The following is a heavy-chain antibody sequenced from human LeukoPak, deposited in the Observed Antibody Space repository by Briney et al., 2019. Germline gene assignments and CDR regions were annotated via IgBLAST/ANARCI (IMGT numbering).Heavy chain of an antibody. CDR1: GFTFSGRY. CDR3: TRGGTSSVAYYYHMDV. D-gene: IGHD1-26*01. CDR2: SRDGANGYTP. V-gene: IGHV3-72*01. Sequence: PGGSLRLSCTASGFTFSGRYMDWVRQAPGKGLEWVGRSRDGANGYTPEYAASVRGRFTISRDDSETSMYLQMNSLKTEDSAVYYCTRGGTSSVAYYYHMDVWGQGTTVTVSS. J-gene: IGHJ6*02.